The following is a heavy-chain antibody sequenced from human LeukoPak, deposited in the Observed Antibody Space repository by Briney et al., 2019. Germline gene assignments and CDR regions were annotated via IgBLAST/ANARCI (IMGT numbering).Heavy chain of an antibody. Sequence: SETLSLTCAVYGGSFSGYYWSWIRQPPGKGLEWIGEINHSGSTNYNPSLKSRVTISVDTSMNQFSLKLSSVTAADTAVYYCARGGGSGWYHYYYGMDVWGKGTTVTVSS. D-gene: IGHD6-19*01. J-gene: IGHJ6*04. V-gene: IGHV4-34*01. CDR3: ARGGGSGWYHYYYGMDV. CDR2: INHSGST. CDR1: GGSFSGYY.